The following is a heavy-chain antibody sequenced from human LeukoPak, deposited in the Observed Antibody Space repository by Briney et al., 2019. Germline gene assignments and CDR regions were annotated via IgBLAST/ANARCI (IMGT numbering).Heavy chain of an antibody. CDR2: INHSGGT. CDR1: SGSFSGYY. V-gene: IGHV4-34*01. Sequence: SETLSLTCAVYSGSFSGYYWSWIRQPPGKGLEWIGEINHSGGTKYNPSLKSRVTISADTSKNQFSLNLSPVTAADTAVYYWGGGGGYNWNYRCWFDPWGQGTLVTVSS. CDR3: GGGGGYNWNYRCWFDP. D-gene: IGHD1-7*01. J-gene: IGHJ5*02.